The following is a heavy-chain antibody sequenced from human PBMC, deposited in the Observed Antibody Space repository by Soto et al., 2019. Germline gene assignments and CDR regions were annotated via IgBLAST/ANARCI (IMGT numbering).Heavy chain of an antibody. D-gene: IGHD5-18*01. V-gene: IGHV1-18*01. CDR3: SRIQLVDWFDP. Sequence: ASVKVSCKTSGYTFFAYGLAWLRQAPGQRPEWMGWVSVNDERTNYAHNFQGRVTMTTDTSTSTAHMELRSLRSDDTAVYYCSRIQLVDWFDPWGQGTLVTVSS. CDR2: VSVNDERT. J-gene: IGHJ5*02. CDR1: GYTFFAYG.